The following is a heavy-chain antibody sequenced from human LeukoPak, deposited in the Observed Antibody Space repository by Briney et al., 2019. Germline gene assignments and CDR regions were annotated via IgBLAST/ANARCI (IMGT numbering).Heavy chain of an antibody. Sequence: PGGSLRPSCAASGFTFSSYSMNWVRQAPGKGLEWVSSISSSSSYIYYADSVKGRFTISRDNAKNSLYLQMNGLRAEDTAVYYCARDLWRTVETRGPHYWGRGTLVTVSS. CDR1: GFTFSSYS. J-gene: IGHJ4*02. CDR2: ISSSSSYI. D-gene: IGHD3-3*01. V-gene: IGHV3-21*01. CDR3: ARDLWRTVETRGPHY.